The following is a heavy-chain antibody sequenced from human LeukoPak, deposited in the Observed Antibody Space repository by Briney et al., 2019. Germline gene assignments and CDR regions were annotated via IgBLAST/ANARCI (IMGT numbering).Heavy chain of an antibody. V-gene: IGHV3-23*01. J-gene: IGHJ4*02. CDR3: ARDLAWGAFDY. D-gene: IGHD7-27*01. CDR2: ISPRGGGT. Sequence: PGGSLRLSCAASGFTFSNHGMNWVRQAPGKGLEWLSGISPRGGGTYYADSVKGRFTISRDDSKNTLSLQMNSLRVEDTAVYYCARDLAWGAFDYWGQGTLVTVSP. CDR1: GFTFSNHG.